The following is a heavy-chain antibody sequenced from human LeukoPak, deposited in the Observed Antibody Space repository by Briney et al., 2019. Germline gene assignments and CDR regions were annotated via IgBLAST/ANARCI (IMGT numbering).Heavy chain of an antibody. Sequence: SETLSLTCTVSGGSISSSSYYWGWIRQPPGKGLEWIGSIYYSGSTYYNPSLKSRVTISVDTSKNQFSLKLSSVTAADTAVYFCARGMAAAYDYNWFDPWGPGTLVTVSS. V-gene: IGHV4-39*07. D-gene: IGHD5-12*01. CDR2: IYYSGST. J-gene: IGHJ5*02. CDR1: GGSISSSSYY. CDR3: ARGMAAAYDYNWFDP.